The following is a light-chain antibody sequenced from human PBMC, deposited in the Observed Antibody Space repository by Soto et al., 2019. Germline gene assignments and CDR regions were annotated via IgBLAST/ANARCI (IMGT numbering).Light chain of an antibody. CDR3: QHGYSTPLT. CDR2: AAS. Sequence: DIQMTQSPSSLSASVRDRITITCRASQSISTYVNWYQQKPGKAPNLLIYAASTLQSGVPSRFSGSGSGTDFTLTISSLQPEDFATYFCQHGYSTPLTFGGGTKVDIK. J-gene: IGKJ4*01. CDR1: QSISTY. V-gene: IGKV1-39*01.